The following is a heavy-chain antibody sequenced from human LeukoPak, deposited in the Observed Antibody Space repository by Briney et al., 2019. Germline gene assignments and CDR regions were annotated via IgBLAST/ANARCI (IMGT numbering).Heavy chain of an antibody. CDR2: VNPNIGDT. D-gene: IGHD3-22*01. CDR1: GYTFTGYY. CDR3: ARVGLYYDSSDAFDI. Sequence: ASVKVSCKASGYTFTGYYLHWVRQAPGQGLEWMGWVNPNIGDTNYAQRFQGRVTMTRDTSISTAYMELNRLRSDDTAVYYGARVGLYYDSSDAFDIWGQGTMVTVSS. V-gene: IGHV1-2*02. J-gene: IGHJ3*02.